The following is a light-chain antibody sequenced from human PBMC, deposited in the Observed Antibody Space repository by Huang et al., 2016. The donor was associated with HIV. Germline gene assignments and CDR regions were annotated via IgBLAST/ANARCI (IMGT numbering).Light chain of an antibody. Sequence: EIVMTQSPATLSVSPGERATLSCRASQSVSSNLAWYQQKPGQAPRLLIYGASTRATGIPARCSCSGSGTEFTLTISSLQSEDFAVYYGQQYNNWPPLTFGGGTKVEIK. CDR1: QSVSSN. CDR3: QQYNNWPPLT. V-gene: IGKV3-15*01. J-gene: IGKJ4*01. CDR2: GAS.